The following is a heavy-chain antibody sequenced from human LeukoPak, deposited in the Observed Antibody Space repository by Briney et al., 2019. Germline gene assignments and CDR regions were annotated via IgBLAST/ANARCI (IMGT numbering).Heavy chain of an antibody. D-gene: IGHD6-13*01. CDR3: AREERIAAKYVFEP. J-gene: IGHJ5*02. CDR2: ISAYNGNT. Sequence: GASVKVSCKASGYTFTSYGISWVRQAPGQGLEWMGWISAYNGNTNYAQKFQGRVTITADKSASTAYMELSRLRSEDTAVYYCAREERIAAKYVFEPWGQGTQVTVSS. V-gene: IGHV1-18*01. CDR1: GYTFTSYG.